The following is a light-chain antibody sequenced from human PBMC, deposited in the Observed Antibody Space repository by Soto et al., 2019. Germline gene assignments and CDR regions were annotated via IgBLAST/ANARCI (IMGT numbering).Light chain of an antibody. V-gene: IGKV1-5*01. CDR2: DAS. CDR3: QQYNSYLIT. CDR1: QSISSW. J-gene: IGKJ5*01. Sequence: DIQMTQSPSTLSASVGDRVTITCRASQSISSWLAWYQQKPGKAPKLLIYDASSLESGVPSRFSGSGSGTEFTLTISSLQPDDFATYYCQQYNSYLITFXQGTRTEIK.